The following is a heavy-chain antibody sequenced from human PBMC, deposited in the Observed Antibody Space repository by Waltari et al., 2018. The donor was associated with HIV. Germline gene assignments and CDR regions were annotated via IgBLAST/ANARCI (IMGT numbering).Heavy chain of an antibody. V-gene: IGHV4-34*02. D-gene: IGHD3-10*01. CDR2: VNDVGGV. CDR3: ARGRWRNRGPLPMDV. CDR1: GASFRDYY. J-gene: IGHJ6*02. Sequence: QVRLQQWGTGLLKSSETLSRTCAVYGASFRDYYWNWIRQSPGVGLQWIGEVNDVGGVRYSPSFRSRVSMSMDVSKNQFSLNLTSVTAADTAVYYCARGRWRNRGPLPMDVWAPGAMVIVSS.